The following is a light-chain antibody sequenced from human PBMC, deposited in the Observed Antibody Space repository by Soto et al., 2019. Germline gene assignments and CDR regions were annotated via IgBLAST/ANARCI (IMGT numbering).Light chain of an antibody. CDR2: EVS. Sequence: QSVLTQPASVSGSPGQSITISCTGTSSDVGGYNYVSWYQQHPGKAPKLIIYEVSNRPSGVSNRFSGSKSGNTASLTISGLQAEDVADYSCSSYTNSGTRVFGTGTKVTVL. V-gene: IGLV2-14*01. CDR3: SSYTNSGTRV. J-gene: IGLJ1*01. CDR1: SSDVGGYNY.